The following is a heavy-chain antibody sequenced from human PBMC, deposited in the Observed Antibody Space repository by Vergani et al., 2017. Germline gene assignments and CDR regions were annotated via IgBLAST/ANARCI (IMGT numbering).Heavy chain of an antibody. V-gene: IGHV3-15*01. CDR2: IKSKTAGGTT. D-gene: IGHD2-15*01. CDR3: TTGPTGGLVVVVAATDY. Sequence: EVQLVESGGGLVKPGGSLRLSCAASGFTFSNAWMSWVRQAPGKGLEWVGRIKSKTAGGTTDYAAPVKGRFTISRDDSKNTLYLQMNSLKTEDTAVYYCTTGPTGGLVVVVAATDYWGQGTLVTVSS. J-gene: IGHJ4*02. CDR1: GFTFSNAW.